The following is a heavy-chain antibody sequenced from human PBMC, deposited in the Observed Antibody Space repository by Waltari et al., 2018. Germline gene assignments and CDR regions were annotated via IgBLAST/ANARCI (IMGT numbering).Heavy chain of an antibody. J-gene: IGHJ4*02. V-gene: IGHV3-30-3*01. CDR3: ASTRGYSYGYVY. CDR1: GFTFRSYA. D-gene: IGHD5-18*01. Sequence: QVQLVESGGGVVQPGRSLRLSCAASGFTFRSYAMHWVRQAPGKGLEWVAIISYDGSNKYYADSVKGRFTISRDNSKNTLYLQMNSLRTEDTAVYYCASTRGYSYGYVYWGQGTLVTVSS. CDR2: ISYDGSNK.